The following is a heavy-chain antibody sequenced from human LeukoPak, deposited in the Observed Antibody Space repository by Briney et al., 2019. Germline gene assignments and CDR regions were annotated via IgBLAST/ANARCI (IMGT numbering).Heavy chain of an antibody. J-gene: IGHJ4*02. D-gene: IGHD5/OR15-5a*01. CDR3: VRRYYEYNVYDRYFDY. V-gene: IGHV3-74*03. Sequence: GGSLRLSCAASAFTFNRDWMHWVRQAPGKGLVWVSRISDDGSNTTYADSVNGRFTISRDNAKNTVFLQMNSLRAEDTAVYFCVRRYYEYNVYDRYFDYWGQGILVTVSS. CDR1: AFTFNRDW. CDR2: ISDDGSNT.